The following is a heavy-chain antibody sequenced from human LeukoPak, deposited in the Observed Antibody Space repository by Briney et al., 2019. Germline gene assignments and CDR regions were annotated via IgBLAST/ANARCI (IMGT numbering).Heavy chain of an antibody. CDR1: GGSISSYY. D-gene: IGHD2-2*01. Sequence: SETLSPTGTVSGGSISSYYWSWIRQPPGKGLEWIGYIYYSGSTNYNPSLKSRVTISVDTSKNQFSLKLSSVTAADTAVYYCARSEKDCSSTSCYRRSKYYYYMDVWGKGTTVTVSS. CDR3: ARSEKDCSSTSCYRRSKYYYYMDV. V-gene: IGHV4-59*01. J-gene: IGHJ6*03. CDR2: IYYSGST.